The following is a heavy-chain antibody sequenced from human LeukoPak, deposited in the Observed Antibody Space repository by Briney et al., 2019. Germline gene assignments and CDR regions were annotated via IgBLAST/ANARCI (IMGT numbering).Heavy chain of an antibody. V-gene: IGHV4-38-2*02. D-gene: IGHD2-15*01. Sequence: SETLSLTCTVSGYSISSGYYWGWIRQPPGKGLEWIGSIYYSGSTYYNPSLKSRVTISVDTSKNQFSLKLSSVTAADTAVYYCATLHYCSGGSCYPANTNWFDPWGQGTLVTVSS. CDR3: ATLHYCSGGSCYPANTNWFDP. CDR2: IYYSGST. CDR1: GYSISSGYY. J-gene: IGHJ5*02.